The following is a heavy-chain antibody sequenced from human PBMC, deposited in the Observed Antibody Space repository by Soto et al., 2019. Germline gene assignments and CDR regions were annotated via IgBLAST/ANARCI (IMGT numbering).Heavy chain of an antibody. D-gene: IGHD2-2*01. CDR2: IYPGDSDN. Sequence: EVQLVQSGAEVKKPGESLKISCKGSGYHFASYWIAWVRQVPGKGLEWMGTIYPGDSDNRYNPSFQGHVTLSVDRSMSTAFLQWSSLKASDTAIYYFTRQATPRGTSQDDYWGQGTRVTVPS. CDR3: TRQATPRGTSQDDY. J-gene: IGHJ4*02. V-gene: IGHV5-51*01. CDR1: GYHFASYW.